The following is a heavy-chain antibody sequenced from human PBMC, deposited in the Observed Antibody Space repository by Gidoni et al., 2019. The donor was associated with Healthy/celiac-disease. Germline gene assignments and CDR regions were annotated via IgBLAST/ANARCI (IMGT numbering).Heavy chain of an antibody. CDR3: AKGRAFDY. J-gene: IGHJ4*02. Sequence: EVPLVESGGGLVKPGGSLRLSCAASGFTFSSYSMNWVRQAPGKGLEWVSSIRSSSSYIYYADSVKGRFTISRDNAKNSLYLQMNSLRAEDTAVYYCAKGRAFDYWGQGTLVTVSS. CDR1: GFTFSSYS. CDR2: IRSSSSYI. V-gene: IGHV3-21*01. D-gene: IGHD3-10*01.